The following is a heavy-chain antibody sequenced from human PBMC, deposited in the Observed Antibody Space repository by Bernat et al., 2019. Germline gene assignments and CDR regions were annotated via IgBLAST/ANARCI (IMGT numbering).Heavy chain of an antibody. Sequence: EVQLVESGGGLVQPGGSLRLSCAASRFTFSSYWMSWVRQAPGKGLEWVANIKQDGSEKYYVDSVKGRFTISRDNAKNSLYLQMNSLRAEDTAVYYCARVRITIFGVVIGMDVWGQGTTVTVSS. D-gene: IGHD3-3*01. CDR3: ARVRITIFGVVIGMDV. CDR1: RFTFSSYW. J-gene: IGHJ6*02. V-gene: IGHV3-7*03. CDR2: IKQDGSEK.